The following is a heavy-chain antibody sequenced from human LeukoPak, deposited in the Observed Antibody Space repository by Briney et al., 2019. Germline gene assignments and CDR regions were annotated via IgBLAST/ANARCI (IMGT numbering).Heavy chain of an antibody. CDR2: INPNGGRT. Sequence: ASVKVSCKASENTFTNYYMHWVRQAPGQGLEWLGLINPNGGRTAYAQNFQGRVTMTRDTSTNTLYLELSSLRSEDTAVYYCARDFPPTYGDYTDYWGQGTLVTVSS. CDR3: ARDFPPTYGDYTDY. CDR1: ENTFTNYY. V-gene: IGHV1-46*01. D-gene: IGHD4-17*01. J-gene: IGHJ4*02.